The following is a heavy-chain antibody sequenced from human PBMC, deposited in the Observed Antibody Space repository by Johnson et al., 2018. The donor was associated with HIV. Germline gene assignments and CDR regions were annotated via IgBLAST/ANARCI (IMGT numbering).Heavy chain of an antibody. Sequence: QVQLVESGGGVVKPGGSLRLSCAASGFTFSSYGMHWVRQAPGKGLEWVAIIRYDGSNKYYADSVKGRFTISRENAKNSLYLQMNSLRAGDTAVYYCARVGWELDGAFDIWGQGTMVTVSS. CDR2: IRYDGSNK. V-gene: IGHV3-30*02. CDR3: ARVGWELDGAFDI. CDR1: GFTFSSYG. D-gene: IGHD1-26*01. J-gene: IGHJ3*02.